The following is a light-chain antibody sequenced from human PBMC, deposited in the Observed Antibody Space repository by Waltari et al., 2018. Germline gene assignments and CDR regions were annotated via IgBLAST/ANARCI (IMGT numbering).Light chain of an antibody. Sequence: QLVLTQSPSASASLRASVKLTRPLSRWTSSNIITWLQQQPEKGPRYLMKVNSDGSHSKGDEIPDRFSGSSSGAERYLTISTVQSEDEADYYCQTGGHGTWVFGGGTKLTVL. CDR1: RWTSSNI. V-gene: IGLV4-69*01. J-gene: IGLJ3*02. CDR2: VNSDGSH. CDR3: QTGGHGTWV.